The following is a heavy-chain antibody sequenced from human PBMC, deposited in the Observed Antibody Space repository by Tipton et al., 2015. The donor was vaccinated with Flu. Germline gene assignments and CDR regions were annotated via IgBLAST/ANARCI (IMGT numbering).Heavy chain of an antibody. CDR3: ARGPEQWLVNPHYFDY. D-gene: IGHD6-19*01. CDR1: GYSISSGYY. Sequence: LSCTVSGYSISSGYYWGWIRQPPGKGLEWIGSIYHSGSTYYNPSLRSRVTISVDTSKNQFSLKLSSVTAADTAVYYRARGPEQWLVNPHYFDYWGQGTLVTVSS. J-gene: IGHJ4*02. V-gene: IGHV4-38-2*02. CDR2: IYHSGST.